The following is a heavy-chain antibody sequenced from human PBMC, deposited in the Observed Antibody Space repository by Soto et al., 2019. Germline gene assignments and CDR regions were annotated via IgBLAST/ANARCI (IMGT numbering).Heavy chain of an antibody. Sequence: ASVKVSCKASGYTFTSYDINWVRQATGQGLEWMGWMNPNSGNTGYAQKFQGRVTMTRNTSISTAYMELSSLRSEDTAVYYCARGRFFGVVIIGYGMDVWGQGTTVTVS. V-gene: IGHV1-8*01. CDR1: GYTFTSYD. CDR3: ARGRFFGVVIIGYGMDV. D-gene: IGHD3-3*01. J-gene: IGHJ6*02. CDR2: MNPNSGNT.